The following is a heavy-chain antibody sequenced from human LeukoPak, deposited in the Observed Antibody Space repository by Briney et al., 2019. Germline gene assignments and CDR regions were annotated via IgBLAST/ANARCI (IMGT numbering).Heavy chain of an antibody. V-gene: IGHV4-4*07. CDR3: ARDGGYGDYDQRSGAFDI. J-gene: IGHJ3*02. CDR1: GGSIGSYY. D-gene: IGHD4-17*01. Sequence: SETLSLTCTVSGGSIGSYYWSWIRQPAGKGLEWIGRIYTSGSTNYNPSLKSRVTMSVDTSKNQFSLKLSSVTAADTAVYYCARDGGYGDYDQRSGAFDIWGQGTMVTVSS. CDR2: IYTSGST.